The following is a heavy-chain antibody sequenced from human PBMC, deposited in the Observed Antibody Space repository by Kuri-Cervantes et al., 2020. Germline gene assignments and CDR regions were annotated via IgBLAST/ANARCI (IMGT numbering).Heavy chain of an antibody. CDR1: GGSISSSNW. V-gene: IGHV4-4*02. CDR2: ISHSGSS. J-gene: IGHJ6*03. Sequence: SETLSLTCTVSGGSISSSNWWSWVRQPPGKGLEWIGEISHSGSSNYNPSLKSRVTISVDKSKKQFSLKLTSVTAADTAMYYCARHPAQGRFYYYMDVWGKGTTVTVSS. CDR3: ARHPAQGRFYYYMDV.